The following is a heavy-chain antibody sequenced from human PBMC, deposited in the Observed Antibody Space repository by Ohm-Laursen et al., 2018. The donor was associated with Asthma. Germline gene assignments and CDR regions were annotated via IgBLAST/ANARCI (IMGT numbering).Heavy chain of an antibody. CDR2: IYYSGST. CDR3: ARSTTWGIPGG. J-gene: IGHJ1*01. CDR1: GGSISSTSYY. Sequence: TLSLTCTVSGGSISSTSYYWGWIRQPPGKGLEWIGSIYYSGSTYYNPSLKSRVTISVDTSKNQFSLKLNTVTAADTAVYYCARSTTWGIPGGWGQGTLVTVSS. D-gene: IGHD3-16*01. V-gene: IGHV4-39*01.